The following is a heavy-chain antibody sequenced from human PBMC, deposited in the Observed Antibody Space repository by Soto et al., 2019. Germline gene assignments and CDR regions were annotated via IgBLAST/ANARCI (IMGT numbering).Heavy chain of an antibody. J-gene: IGHJ3*01. D-gene: IGHD3-9*01. V-gene: IGHV5-51*01. CDR3: ATGYYYDQENFAYYRDAFDV. CDR1: GYSFVSYW. Sequence: GESLKISCKAFGYSFVSYWIGWVRQMPGKGLEWMAIMYPGDSEIRYSPSFEGHVTISADNYISTAFLEWSSLKASDTAMYYCATGYYYDQENFAYYRDAFDVWGQGTMVTVSS. CDR2: MYPGDSEI.